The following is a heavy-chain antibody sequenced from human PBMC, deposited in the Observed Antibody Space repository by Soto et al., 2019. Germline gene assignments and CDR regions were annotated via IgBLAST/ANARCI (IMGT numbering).Heavy chain of an antibody. Sequence: QVQLQQWGAGLLKPSETLSLTCAVYGGSFSGYYWTWIRQPPGTGLEWMGEINHSGSTNYNPSLRSRVTISVYTYKNQFSLKLTSVTAADTAVYYCARDKITGLFDYWGQGTLVTVSS. CDR3: ARDKITGLFDY. CDR2: INHSGST. CDR1: GGSFSGYY. V-gene: IGHV4-34*01. D-gene: IGHD2-8*02. J-gene: IGHJ4*02.